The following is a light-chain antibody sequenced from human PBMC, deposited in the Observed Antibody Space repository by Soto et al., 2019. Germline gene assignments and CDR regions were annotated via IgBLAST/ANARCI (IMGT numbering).Light chain of an antibody. CDR2: AAS. J-gene: IGKJ1*01. Sequence: DIQLTQSPSFLSASVGDRVTITCRASQGISSYLAWYQQKPGKAPKLLIFAASSLQSGVPSRFSGSGSGTDFTLTISSLQPEDFATYYCQQSGDTPPWTFGQGTKVDIK. CDR1: QGISSY. V-gene: IGKV1-39*01. CDR3: QQSGDTPPWT.